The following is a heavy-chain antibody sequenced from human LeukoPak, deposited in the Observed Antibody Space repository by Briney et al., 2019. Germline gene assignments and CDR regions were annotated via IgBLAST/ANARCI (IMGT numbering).Heavy chain of an antibody. CDR2: ILYDGSNK. J-gene: IGHJ3*02. V-gene: IGHV3-30-3*01. CDR3: ARNSEKGYRYLTHDAFDI. CDR1: GFTFSSYA. Sequence: GGSLRLSCAASGFTFSSYAMHWVRQAPGKGLEWVAVILYDGSNKYYADSVKGRFTISRDNSKNTLYLQMNSLRAEDTAVYYCARNSEKGYRYLTHDAFDIWGQGTMVTVSS. D-gene: IGHD3-16*02.